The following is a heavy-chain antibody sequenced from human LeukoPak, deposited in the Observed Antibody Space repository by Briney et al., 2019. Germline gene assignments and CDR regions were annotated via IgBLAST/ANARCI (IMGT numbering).Heavy chain of an antibody. J-gene: IGHJ6*03. CDR3: ARDRRYCSSTSCLGYYYYYMDV. CDR2: INPNSGGT. Sequence: GASVKVSCKASGYTFTGYCMHWVRQAPGQGLEWMGRINPNSGGTNYAQKFQGRVTMTRDTSISTAYMELSRLRSDDTAVYYCARDRRYCSSTSCLGYYYYYMDVWGKGTTVTVSS. D-gene: IGHD2-2*01. CDR1: GYTFTGYC. V-gene: IGHV1-2*06.